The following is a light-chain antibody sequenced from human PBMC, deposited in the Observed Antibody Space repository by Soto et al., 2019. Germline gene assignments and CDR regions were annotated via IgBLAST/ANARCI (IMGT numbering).Light chain of an antibody. V-gene: IGKV1-5*01. J-gene: IGKJ1*01. CDR3: QQYGNSPWT. CDR1: QSISSW. CDR2: DAS. Sequence: DIQMTQSPSTLSASVGDRVTITCRASQSISSWLAWYQQKPGKAPKLLIYDASSLESGVPSRFSGSGSGTEFTLTISSLQPDDFAVYYCQQYGNSPWTFGQGTKVDIK.